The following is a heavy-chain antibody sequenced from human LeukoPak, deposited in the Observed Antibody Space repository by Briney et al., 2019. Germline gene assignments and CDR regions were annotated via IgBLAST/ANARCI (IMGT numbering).Heavy chain of an antibody. J-gene: IGHJ3*02. Sequence: PGGSLRLSCAASGFTFSSYWMSWVRQAPGKGLEWVANIKQDGSEKYYVDSVKGRFTISRDNAKNSLYLQMNSLRAEDTDVYYCAILSMVQGVTYRRTDAFDIWGQGTMVTVSS. CDR1: GFTFSSYW. CDR2: IKQDGSEK. D-gene: IGHD3-10*01. CDR3: AILSMVQGVTYRRTDAFDI. V-gene: IGHV3-7*01.